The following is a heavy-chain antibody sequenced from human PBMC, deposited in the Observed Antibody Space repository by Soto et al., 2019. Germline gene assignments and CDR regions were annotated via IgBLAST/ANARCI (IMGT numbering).Heavy chain of an antibody. V-gene: IGHV3-23*01. CDR2: ISGSGGST. Sequence: EVQLLESGGGLVQPGGSLRLSCAASGFTFSSYAMSWVRQAPGKGLEWVSAISGSGGSTYYADSVKGRFTISRDNSKHTLYLQMNSLRAEDTAVYYCAKDDYGDLHFDYWGQGTLVTVSS. CDR3: AKDDYGDLHFDY. D-gene: IGHD4-17*01. CDR1: GFTFSSYA. J-gene: IGHJ4*02.